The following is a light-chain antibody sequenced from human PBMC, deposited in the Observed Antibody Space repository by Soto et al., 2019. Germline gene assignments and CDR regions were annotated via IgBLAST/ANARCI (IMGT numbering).Light chain of an antibody. CDR1: SSDVGGYNY. CDR2: EVS. CDR3: SSYTSTSTIAV. Sequence: QSALTQPASVSGSPGQSITISCTGTSSDVGGYNYVSWYQQHAGFAPKLIIYEVSNRPSGVSNRFSGSKSGDTASLTISGLQAEDEADYYCSSYTSTSTIAVFGTGTKLTVL. J-gene: IGLJ1*01. V-gene: IGLV2-14*01.